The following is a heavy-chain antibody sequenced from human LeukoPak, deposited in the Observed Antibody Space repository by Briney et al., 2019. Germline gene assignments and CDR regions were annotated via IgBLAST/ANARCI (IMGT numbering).Heavy chain of an antibody. CDR1: GYTFTGYY. CDR2: INPNSGGT. V-gene: IGHV1-2*02. J-gene: IGHJ4*02. Sequence: ASVEVSCKASGYTFTGYYMHWVRQAPGQGLEWMGWINPNSGGTNYAQKFQGRVTMTRDTFISTAYMELSRLRSDDTAVYYCARVLYRAAFDYWGQGTLVTVSS. D-gene: IGHD3-16*02. CDR3: ARVLYRAAFDY.